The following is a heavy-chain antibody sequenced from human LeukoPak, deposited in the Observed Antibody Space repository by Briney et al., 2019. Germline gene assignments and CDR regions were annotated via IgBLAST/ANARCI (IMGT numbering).Heavy chain of an antibody. D-gene: IGHD3-3*01. V-gene: IGHV3-30*04. Sequence: PGRSLRLSCAASGFTFSSYAMHWVRQAPGKGLEWVAVISYDGSNKYYADSVKGRFTISRDNSKSTLYLQMNSLRAEDTAVYYCARAMETVFDAFDIWGQGTMVTVSS. CDR1: GFTFSSYA. J-gene: IGHJ3*02. CDR2: ISYDGSNK. CDR3: ARAMETVFDAFDI.